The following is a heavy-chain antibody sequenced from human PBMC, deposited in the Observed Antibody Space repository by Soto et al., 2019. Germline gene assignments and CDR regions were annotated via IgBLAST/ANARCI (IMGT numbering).Heavy chain of an antibody. CDR1: GFTFTSYY. D-gene: IGHD6-6*01. CDR3: ARSRIAARKAYSYYYMDV. Sequence: ASVKVSCKAPGFTFTSYYMHWVRQAPGQGFEWMGIINPSGGSTSYAQKFQGRVTMTRDTSTSTVYMELSSLRSEDTAVYYCARSRIAARKAYSYYYMDVWGKGTPVTVSS. CDR2: INPSGGST. J-gene: IGHJ6*03. V-gene: IGHV1-46*03.